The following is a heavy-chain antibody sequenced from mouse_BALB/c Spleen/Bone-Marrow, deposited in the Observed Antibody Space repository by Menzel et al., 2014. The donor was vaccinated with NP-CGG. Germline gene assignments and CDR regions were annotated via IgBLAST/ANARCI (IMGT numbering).Heavy chain of an antibody. CDR1: GYTFTDYP. D-gene: IGHD1-1*01. CDR3: ARGVTTGAMDY. V-gene: IGHV1-67*01. J-gene: IGHJ4*01. Sequence: VHLVESGAELVRPGVSVKISCKGSGYTFTDYPIHWIKQSHAKSLEWIGAISTYYGDATNNQKFKGKATLTVDKSSSTAYMELARLASEDSVIYYCARGVTTGAMDYWGQGTSVTVSS. CDR2: ISTYYGDA.